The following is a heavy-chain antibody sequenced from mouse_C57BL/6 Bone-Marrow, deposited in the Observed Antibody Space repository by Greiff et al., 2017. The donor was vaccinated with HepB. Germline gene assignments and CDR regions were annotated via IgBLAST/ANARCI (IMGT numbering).Heavy chain of an antibody. D-gene: IGHD2-5*01. V-gene: IGHV1-50*01. CDR1: GYTFTSYW. CDR2: IDPSDSYT. J-gene: IGHJ4*01. CDR3: ARSYSNYEDYAMDY. Sequence: QVQLKQPGAELVKPGASVKLSCKASGYTFTSYWMQWVKQRPGQGLEWIGEIDPSDSYTNYNQKFKGKATLTVDTSSSTAYMQLSSLTSEDSAVYYCARSYSNYEDYAMDYWGQGTSVTVSS.